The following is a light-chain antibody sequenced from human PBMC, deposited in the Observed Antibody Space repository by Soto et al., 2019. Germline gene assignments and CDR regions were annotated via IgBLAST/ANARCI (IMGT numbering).Light chain of an antibody. J-gene: IGKJ4*01. CDR1: QSLLLSSNNKNY. CDR3: QRYLKLPVT. V-gene: IGKV4-1*01. Sequence: DIVMTQSPDSLAVSLGERVNINCKSSQSLLLSSNNKNYLAWYQQKPGQPPKLLIPWASSRESGVPDQFSGDGSGTDFTRSMSRRQAEDVAVYYCQRYLKLPVTFGGGSRVEL. CDR2: WAS.